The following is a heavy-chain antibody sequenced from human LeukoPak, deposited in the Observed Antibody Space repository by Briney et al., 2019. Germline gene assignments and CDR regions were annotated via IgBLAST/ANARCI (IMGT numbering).Heavy chain of an antibody. CDR3: ARVTWLSAAGTEGNFDY. CDR2: ISPSGSTI. Sequence: GGSLRLSCAASGFTFSSYEMNWVRQAPGKGLEWVSYISPSGSTIYYADSVKGRFTISRYNAKNSLYLQMDSLRAEDTAVYYCARVTWLSAAGTEGNFDYWGQGTLVTVSS. J-gene: IGHJ4*02. V-gene: IGHV3-48*03. CDR1: GFTFSSYE. D-gene: IGHD6-13*01.